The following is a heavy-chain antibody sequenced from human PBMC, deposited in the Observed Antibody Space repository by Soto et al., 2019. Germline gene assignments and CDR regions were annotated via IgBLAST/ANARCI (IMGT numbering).Heavy chain of an antibody. D-gene: IGHD2-21*01. CDR1: GGSVTNSGCY. CDR3: AKYCERTGPAPGAFEF. J-gene: IGHJ3*01. V-gene: IGHV4-39*01. Sequence: QVQLQESGPGLVKPSETLSLTCTVSGGSVTNSGCYRAWVRQPPGKGPEWIGMISSTGKLYNNPSLNSRVTISGDMSNNQFSLRLTSVMAADTATYYCAKYCERTGPAPGAFEFWGQGTVVTVSS. CDR2: ISSTGKL.